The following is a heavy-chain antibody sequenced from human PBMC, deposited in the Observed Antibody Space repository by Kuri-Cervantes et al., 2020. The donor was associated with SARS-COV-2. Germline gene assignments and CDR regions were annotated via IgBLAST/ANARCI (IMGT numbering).Heavy chain of an antibody. D-gene: IGHD6-13*01. Sequence: LRLSCTVSGGSISSSSYYWSWIRQPAGKGLEWIGRIYTSGSTNYNPSLKSRVTISVDTSKNQFSLKLSSVTAADTAVYYCAREGIAAAGTSIYYYMDVWGKGTTVTVSS. J-gene: IGHJ6*03. CDR3: AREGIAAAGTSIYYYMDV. CDR1: GGSISSSSYY. V-gene: IGHV4-61*02. CDR2: IYTSGST.